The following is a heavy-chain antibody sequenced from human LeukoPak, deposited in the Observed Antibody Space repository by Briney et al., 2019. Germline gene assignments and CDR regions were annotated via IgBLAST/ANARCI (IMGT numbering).Heavy chain of an antibody. D-gene: IGHD6-13*01. CDR3: AKDTRIAAAGNYYYGMDV. Sequence: GGSLRLSCAASGFTFDDYARHGVRQAPGKGLEWVSLMSGDGGSTYYADSVKGRFTISRDNSKNSLYLQMNSLRTEDTALYYCAKDTRIAAAGNYYYGMDVRGQGTTVTVSS. CDR1: GFTFDDYA. J-gene: IGHJ6*02. CDR2: MSGDGGST. V-gene: IGHV3-43*02.